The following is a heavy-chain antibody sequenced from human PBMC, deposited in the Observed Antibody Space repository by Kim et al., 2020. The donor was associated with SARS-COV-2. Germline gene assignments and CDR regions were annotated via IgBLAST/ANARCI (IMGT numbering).Heavy chain of an antibody. V-gene: IGHV3-13*04. CDR1: GFTFSSYD. CDR3: ARGPRDYYYGMDV. CDR2: IGTAGDT. J-gene: IGHJ6*02. Sequence: GGSLRLSCAASGFTFSSYDMHWVRQATGKGLEWVSAIGTAGDTYYPGSVKGRFTISRENAKNSLYLQMNSLRAGDTAVYYCARGPRDYYYGMDVWGQGTTVTVSS.